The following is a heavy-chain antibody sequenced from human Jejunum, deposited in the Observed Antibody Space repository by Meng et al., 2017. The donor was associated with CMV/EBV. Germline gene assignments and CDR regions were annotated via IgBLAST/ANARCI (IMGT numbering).Heavy chain of an antibody. CDR3: AKDTWGSNWAVGYFDN. V-gene: IGHV3-23*01. D-gene: IGHD6-13*01. CDR2: IIGSGAKT. CDR1: TFANPA. Sequence: TFANPAMTWVRQAPGKGLEWVSSIIGSGAKTYYADSVKGRFTVSRDNSQSTLYLQMNSLRAEDTALYYCAKDTWGSNWAVGYFDNWGQGTLVTVSS. J-gene: IGHJ4*02.